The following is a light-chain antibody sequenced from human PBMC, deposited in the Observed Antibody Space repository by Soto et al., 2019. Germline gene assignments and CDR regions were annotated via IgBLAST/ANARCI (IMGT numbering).Light chain of an antibody. CDR1: QTLVYRDGNTY. J-gene: IGKJ4*01. Sequence: DVVMTQSPLSLPVTLGQPASISCRSSQTLVYRDGNTYLNWFQQRPGQPPRRLIFKVSNRDSGVPDRFSGSGSGTDFTLKISRVEAEDVWVYYCMQVTHWPLTVGGGTKVEIK. CDR2: KVS. V-gene: IGKV2-30*01. CDR3: MQVTHWPLT.